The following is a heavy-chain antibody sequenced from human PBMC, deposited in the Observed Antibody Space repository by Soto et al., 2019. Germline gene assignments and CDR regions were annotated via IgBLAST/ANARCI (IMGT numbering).Heavy chain of an antibody. CDR2: IWYDGSNK. D-gene: IGHD6-6*01. CDR3: AREYSSSSVSGMDV. J-gene: IGHJ6*02. CDR1: GFTFSSYG. Sequence: LRLSCAASGFTFSSYGMHWVRQAPGKGLEWVAVIWYDGSNKYYADSVKGRFTISRDNSKNTLYLQMNSLRAEDTAVYYCAREYSSSSVSGMDVWGQGTTVTVSS. V-gene: IGHV3-33*01.